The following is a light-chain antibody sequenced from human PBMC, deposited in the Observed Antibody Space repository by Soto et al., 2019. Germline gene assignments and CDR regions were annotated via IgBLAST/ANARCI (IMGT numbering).Light chain of an antibody. CDR3: LLSYSGARPWV. CDR2: DTS. J-gene: IGLJ3*02. V-gene: IGLV7-46*01. CDR1: TGAVTSGHY. Sequence: QAVATQEPSLTVSPGGTVTLTCGSSTGAVTSGHYPFWFQQKPGQAPRTLISDTSNKHSWTPARFSGSLLGGKAALTLSGAQPEDEAEYYCLLSYSGARPWVFGGGTKLTVL.